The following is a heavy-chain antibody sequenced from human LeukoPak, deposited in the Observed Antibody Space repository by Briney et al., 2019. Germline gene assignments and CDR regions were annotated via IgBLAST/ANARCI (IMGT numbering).Heavy chain of an antibody. Sequence: PRGSLRLSCAASGFTSSGSGMSWVRRAPGKGLEWISSSGDSDGSTYYADSLKGRFTISRDNSKNTLYLQMNNLRAEDTAVYYCAKGGCRGTCNPLAYWGQGALVTVSP. D-gene: IGHD2-15*01. CDR3: AKGGCRGTCNPLAY. V-gene: IGHV3-23*01. CDR1: GFTSSGSG. J-gene: IGHJ4*02. CDR2: SGDSDGST.